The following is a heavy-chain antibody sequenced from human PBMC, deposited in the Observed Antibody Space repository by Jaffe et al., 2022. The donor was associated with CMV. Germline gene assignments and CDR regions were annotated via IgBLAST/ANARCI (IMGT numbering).Heavy chain of an antibody. CDR2: ISWNSGSI. D-gene: IGHD1-26*01. V-gene: IGHV3-9*01. J-gene: IGHJ3*02. CDR1: GFTFDDYA. Sequence: EVQLVESGGGLVQPGRSLRLSCAASGFTFDDYAMHWVRQAPGKGLEWVSGISWNSGSIGYADSVKGRFTISRDNAKNSLYLQMNSLRAEDTALYYCAKEGGLLRAFDIWGQGTMVTVSS. CDR3: AKEGGLLRAFDI.